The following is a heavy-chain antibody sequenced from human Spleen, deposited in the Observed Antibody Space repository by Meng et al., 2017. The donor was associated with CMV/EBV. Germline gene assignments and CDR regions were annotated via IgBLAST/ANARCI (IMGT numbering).Heavy chain of an antibody. Sequence: SGPTLVKPTQTLTLTCTLSGFSLSTSGMRVSWIRQPPGKALEWLARIDWDDDKFYSTSLKTRLTISQDTSKNQVVLTMTNMDPLDTATYYCARSPGRSYYFDYWGQGTLVTVSS. D-gene: IGHD3-10*01. CDR1: GFSLSTSGMR. J-gene: IGHJ4*02. V-gene: IGHV2-70D*14. CDR3: ARSPGRSYYFDY. CDR2: IDWDDDK.